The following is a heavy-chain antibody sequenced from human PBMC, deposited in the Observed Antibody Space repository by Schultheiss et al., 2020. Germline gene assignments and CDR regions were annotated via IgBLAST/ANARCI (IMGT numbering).Heavy chain of an antibody. J-gene: IGHJ6*02. CDR3: ARDYGIAYYYGMDV. Sequence: ASVKVSCKASGYTFTSYGISWVRQAPGQGLEWMGWINPNSGGTNYAQKFQGWVTMTRDTSISTAYMELSSLRSEDTAVYYCARDYGIAYYYGMDVWGQGTTVTVSS. D-gene: IGHD2-21*01. CDR1: GYTFTSYG. CDR2: INPNSGGT. V-gene: IGHV1-2*04.